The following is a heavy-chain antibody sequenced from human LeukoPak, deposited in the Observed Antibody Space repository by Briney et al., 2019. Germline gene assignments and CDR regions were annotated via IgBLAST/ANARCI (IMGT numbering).Heavy chain of an antibody. J-gene: IGHJ4*02. Sequence: ASVKVSCKASGYTFSGDYMHWVGQAAGQGVEWMGRIRSNSEDIQYAKKFQGRVTMTWDTSTSTAYMQLTRLTSDDTAVYYCAREPIHVIRDFDYWGQGTLVTVSS. CDR1: GYTFSGDY. V-gene: IGHV1-2*06. D-gene: IGHD5-18*01. CDR2: IRSNSEDI. CDR3: AREPIHVIRDFDY.